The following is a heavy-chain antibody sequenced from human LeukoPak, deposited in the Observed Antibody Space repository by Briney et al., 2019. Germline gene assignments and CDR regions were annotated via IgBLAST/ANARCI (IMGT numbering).Heavy chain of an antibody. Sequence: GGSLRLSCAASGFTFSSYSMNWVRQAPGKGLEWVSSISSSSSYIYYADSVKGRFTISRDNAKNSLYLQMNSLRAEDTAVYYCARDFGSLPLYYYMDVWGKGTTVTVSS. D-gene: IGHD3-3*01. J-gene: IGHJ6*03. V-gene: IGHV3-21*01. CDR3: ARDFGSLPLYYYMDV. CDR1: GFTFSSYS. CDR2: ISSSSSYI.